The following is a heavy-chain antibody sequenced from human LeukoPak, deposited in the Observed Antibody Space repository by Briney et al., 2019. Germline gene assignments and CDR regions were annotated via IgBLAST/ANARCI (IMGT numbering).Heavy chain of an antibody. V-gene: IGHV3-30-3*01. CDR1: GFTFSDYA. CDR3: ARGWHSAWFAPFFDY. J-gene: IGHJ4*02. CDR2: ISYDGSSK. Sequence: GGSLRLSCAASGFTFSDYAMHWVRQTPGKGLEWVAVISYDGSSKSYADSVKGRVTISRDNSKNTLSLQMNTLRAEDTAVYYCARGWHSAWFAPFFDYWGQGTLVTVSS. D-gene: IGHD6-19*01.